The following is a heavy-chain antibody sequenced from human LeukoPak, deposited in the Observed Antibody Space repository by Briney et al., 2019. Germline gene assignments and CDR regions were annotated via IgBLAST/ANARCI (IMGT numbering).Heavy chain of an antibody. V-gene: IGHV1-2*02. D-gene: IGHD2-2*01. Sequence: GASVNVSCKSSVYTFTGYYMHWVRQAPGQGLEWMGWINPNSGGTNYAQKFQGRVTMTRDTSISTAYMELSRLRSDDTAVYYCARGHCSSTSCYANGYYYGMDVWGQGTTVTVSS. CDR3: ARGHCSSTSCYANGYYYGMDV. CDR1: VYTFTGYY. CDR2: INPNSGGT. J-gene: IGHJ6*02.